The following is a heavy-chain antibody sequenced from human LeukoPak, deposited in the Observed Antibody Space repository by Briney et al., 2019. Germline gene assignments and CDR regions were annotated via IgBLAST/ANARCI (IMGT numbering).Heavy chain of an antibody. J-gene: IGHJ6*02. CDR1: GGSISSYY. V-gene: IGHV4-59*01. Sequence: SETLSLTCTVSGGSISSYYWSWIRQPPGKGLEWIGYIYYSGSTNYNPSLKSRVTISVDTSKNQFSLKLSSVTAADTAVYYCARALWFREYDGPPRGMDVWGQGTTVTVSS. CDR2: IYYSGST. CDR3: ARALWFREYDGPPRGMDV. D-gene: IGHD3-10*01.